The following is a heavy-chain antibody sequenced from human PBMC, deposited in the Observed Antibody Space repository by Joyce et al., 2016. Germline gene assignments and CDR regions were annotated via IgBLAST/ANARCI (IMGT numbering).Heavy chain of an antibody. V-gene: IGHV3-21*01. CDR3: ARDSPYGDYDSFFFDF. Sequence: EVQLVESGGGLVKPGGSLRLSCAASGFTFSNYTMNWVRQAPGKGPEWVSSIRSSSSYFYYADSLKGRFTISRDNAKNSLYLQMNSLRAEDTAVYYCARDSPYGDYDSFFFDFWGQGALVTVSS. CDR1: GFTFSNYT. J-gene: IGHJ4*02. CDR2: IRSSSSYF. D-gene: IGHD4-17*01.